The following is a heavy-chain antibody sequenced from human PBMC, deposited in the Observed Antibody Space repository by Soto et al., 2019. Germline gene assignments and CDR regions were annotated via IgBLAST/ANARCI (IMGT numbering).Heavy chain of an antibody. J-gene: IGHJ4*02. D-gene: IGHD1-1*01. V-gene: IGHV4-59*08. CDR3: ARRYGYSFDY. CDR2: IYYSGST. CDR1: GDSISSSY. Sequence: SETLSLTCTVSGDSISSSYWSWIRQPPGKGLEWIGYIYYSGSTNYNPSLKSRVTISVDTSKNQFSLKLSSVTAADTAVYYCARRYGYSFDYWGQGTLVTVSS.